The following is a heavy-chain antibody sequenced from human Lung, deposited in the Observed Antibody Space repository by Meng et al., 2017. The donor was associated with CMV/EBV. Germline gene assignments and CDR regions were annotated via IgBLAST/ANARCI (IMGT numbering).Heavy chain of an antibody. CDR1: GDTFTSHG. V-gene: IGHV1-18*01. CDR3: ASKVEPYYYDRSGYLN. CDR2: ISAYNDNT. D-gene: IGHD3-22*01. J-gene: IGHJ4*02. Sequence: SVXVSXXASGDTFTSHGFTWVRQAPGQGLEWVGWISAYNDNTNYAQRLQGRVSMTTDTTTSTAYMELRSLRSDDTAVYYCASKVEPYYYDRSGYLNWGQGPLVTVSS.